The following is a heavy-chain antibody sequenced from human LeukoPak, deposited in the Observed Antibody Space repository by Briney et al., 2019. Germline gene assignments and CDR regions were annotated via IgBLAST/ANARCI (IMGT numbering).Heavy chain of an antibody. D-gene: IGHD3-9*01. Sequence: GRSLRLSCAASGFTFSSYGMHWVRQAPGKGLEWVAVISYDGSNKYYADSVKGRFTISRDNSKNTLYLQMNSLRAEDTAIYYCAKGVRFLDWWILDYWGQGSLVTVSS. J-gene: IGHJ4*02. CDR2: ISYDGSNK. CDR1: GFTFSSYG. CDR3: AKGVRFLDWWILDY. V-gene: IGHV3-30*18.